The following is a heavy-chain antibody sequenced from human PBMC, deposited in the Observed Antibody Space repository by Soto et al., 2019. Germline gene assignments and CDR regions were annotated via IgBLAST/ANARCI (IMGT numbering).Heavy chain of an antibody. CDR1: GFAFNNYY. J-gene: IGHJ6*02. D-gene: IGHD1-26*01. CDR2: ISYDGFNE. V-gene: IGHV3-30*03. CDR3: ARDMSGGTYNYYYGMDV. Sequence: GGSLRLSCAASGFAFNNYYMHWVRQAPGKRLEWVAGISYDGFNEYSADSVKGRFTISRDNSKNTLYLQMNSLRADDTAVYYCARDMSGGTYNYYYGMDVWGQGTTVTVSS.